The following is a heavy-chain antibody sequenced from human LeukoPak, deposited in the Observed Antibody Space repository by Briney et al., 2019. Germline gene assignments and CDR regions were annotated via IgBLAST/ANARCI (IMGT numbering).Heavy chain of an antibody. D-gene: IGHD6-6*01. Sequence: PVWSLRLSCAASGFSCSNYCMTCVRQAPGKGLGLVSGISGRGGTTYYEDSVKGRFTISRDNPKNTLYLQINTLRAEDTAVYYCATDLRSTSSRGAIDHWGQEPWSPSHQ. CDR3: ATDLRSTSSRGAIDH. CDR1: GFSCSNYC. V-gene: IGHV3-23*01. J-gene: IGHJ4*01. CDR2: ISGRGGTT.